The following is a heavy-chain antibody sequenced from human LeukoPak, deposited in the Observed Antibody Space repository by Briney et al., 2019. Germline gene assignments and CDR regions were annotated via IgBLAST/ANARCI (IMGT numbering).Heavy chain of an antibody. J-gene: IGHJ4*02. V-gene: IGHV3-21*01. D-gene: IGHD3/OR15-3a*01. CDR3: ARDILISGDYLAPFDY. CDR1: GFTFSSYS. CDR2: ISSSSSYI. Sequence: PGGSLRLSCAASGFTFSSYSMNWVRQAPGKGLEWVSSISSSSSYIYYADSVKGRFTISRDDAKNSLYLQMNSLRAEDTAVYYCARDILISGDYLAPFDYWGQGTLVTVSS.